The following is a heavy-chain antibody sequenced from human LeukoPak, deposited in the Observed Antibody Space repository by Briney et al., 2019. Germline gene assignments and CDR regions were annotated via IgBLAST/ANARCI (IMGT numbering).Heavy chain of an antibody. Sequence: GESLKISCKGSGYSFSTYWIGWVRQMPGKGLEWMGLIIAADSDTRYSPSFQGQVLISVDKSISTAYLQWGNLKATDTAFYYCARVPCTGGSCSRTFDYWGQGTLVTVSS. CDR3: ARVPCTGGSCSRTFDY. CDR2: IIAADSDT. V-gene: IGHV5-51*01. J-gene: IGHJ4*02. D-gene: IGHD2-8*02. CDR1: GYSFSTYW.